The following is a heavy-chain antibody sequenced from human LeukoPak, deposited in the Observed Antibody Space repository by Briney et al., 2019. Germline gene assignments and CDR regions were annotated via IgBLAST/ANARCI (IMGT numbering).Heavy chain of an antibody. CDR2: ISYDGSNK. J-gene: IGHJ4*02. CDR3: ARPSCSSTSCYIFDY. V-gene: IGHV3-30-3*01. D-gene: IGHD2-2*02. Sequence: GGSLRLSGAASGFTFSTYAMHWVRQAPGKGLEWVAVISYDGSNKYYADSVKGRFTISRDNSKNTLYLQMNSLRPEDTAVYYCARPSCSSTSCYIFDYWGQGTLVTVSS. CDR1: GFTFSTYA.